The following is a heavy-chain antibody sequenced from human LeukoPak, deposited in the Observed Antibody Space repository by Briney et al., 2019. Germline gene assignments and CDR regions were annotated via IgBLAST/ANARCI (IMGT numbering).Heavy chain of an antibody. CDR2: ISAYNGNT. Sequence: ASVKVSCKASGYTFTSYGISWVRQAPGQGLEWMGWISAYNGNTNYAQKLQGRVTMTTDTSTSTAYMELRSLRSDDTAVYYCARVYEVAAAGFPFDYWGQGTLVTVSS. CDR3: ARVYEVAAAGFPFDY. J-gene: IGHJ4*02. D-gene: IGHD6-13*01. V-gene: IGHV1-18*01. CDR1: GYTFTSYG.